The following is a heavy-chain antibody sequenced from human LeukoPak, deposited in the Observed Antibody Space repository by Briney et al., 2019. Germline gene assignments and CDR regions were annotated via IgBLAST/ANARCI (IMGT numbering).Heavy chain of an antibody. Sequence: SETLSLTCSVSGGSISSYYWGWIRQPPGKALEYIGYIFYSGSTNYNPSLKRRVTISVDTSRNQFSLKLNSVTAADTAVYYCARVQGGGGGLGYFNLWGRGALVTVSS. CDR1: GGSISSYY. D-gene: IGHD3-16*01. J-gene: IGHJ2*01. CDR3: ARVQGGGGGLGYFNL. CDR2: IFYSGST. V-gene: IGHV4-59*01.